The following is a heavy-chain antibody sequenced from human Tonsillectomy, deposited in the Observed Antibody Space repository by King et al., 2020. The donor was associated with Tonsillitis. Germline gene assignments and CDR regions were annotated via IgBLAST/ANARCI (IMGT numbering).Heavy chain of an antibody. CDR2: IRYDGSEK. Sequence: VQLVESGGGVVQPGGSLRLSCAASGFTFTNYGIHWVRQAPGKGLEWVAFIRYDGSEKYYADSVKGRFTVSRDNSKNTLFLQINSLSAEDTALYYCAKGEVGTTLEYFDYWGQGTLVTVSS. CDR3: AKGEVGTTLEYFDY. D-gene: IGHD1-26*01. J-gene: IGHJ4*02. CDR1: GFTFTNYG. V-gene: IGHV3-30*02.